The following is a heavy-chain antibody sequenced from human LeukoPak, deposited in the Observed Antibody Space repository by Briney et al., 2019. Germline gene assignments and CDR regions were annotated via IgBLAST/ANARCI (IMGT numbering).Heavy chain of an antibody. V-gene: IGHV3-21*01. Sequence: GGSLRLSCAASGFTFSSYSMNWVRQAPGKGLEWVSSISSSSSYIYYADSVKGRFTISRDNAKNSLYLQMNSLRAEDTAVYYCARSPPYYYDSSGYCLDYWGQGTLVTVSS. CDR2: ISSSSSYI. CDR3: ARSPPYYYDSSGYCLDY. CDR1: GFTFSSYS. D-gene: IGHD3-22*01. J-gene: IGHJ4*02.